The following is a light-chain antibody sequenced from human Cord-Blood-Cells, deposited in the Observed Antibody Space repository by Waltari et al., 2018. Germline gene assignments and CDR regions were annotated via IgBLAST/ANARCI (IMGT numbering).Light chain of an antibody. V-gene: IGKV3-11*01. Sequence: EIVLTQSPATLSLSPGERAPPSCRASQSVSSYLAWYQQNPGQAPRLLIYDASNRATGIPARFSGSGSGTDFTLTISSLEPEDFAVYYCQQRSNWPPYTFGQGTKLEIK. CDR1: QSVSSY. J-gene: IGKJ2*01. CDR3: QQRSNWPPYT. CDR2: DAS.